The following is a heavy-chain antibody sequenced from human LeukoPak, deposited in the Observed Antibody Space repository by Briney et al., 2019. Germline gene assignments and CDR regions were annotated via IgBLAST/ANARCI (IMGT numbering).Heavy chain of an antibody. J-gene: IGHJ3*02. CDR1: GYTFTSYD. CDR2: MNPNSGNT. V-gene: IGHV1-8*01. Sequence: ASVKVSCKASGYTFTSYDINWVRQATGQGLEWMGWMNPNSGNTGYAQTFQGRVTMTRNTSISTAYMELSSLRSEDTAVYYCARVYSSSWFDAFDIWGQGTMVTVSS. CDR3: ARVYSSSWFDAFDI. D-gene: IGHD6-13*01.